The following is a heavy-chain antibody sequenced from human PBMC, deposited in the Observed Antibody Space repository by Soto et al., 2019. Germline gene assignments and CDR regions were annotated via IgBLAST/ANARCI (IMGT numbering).Heavy chain of an antibody. CDR3: EREEPPSVN. J-gene: IGHJ4*02. D-gene: IGHD1-1*01. CDR1: GYTFTSYG. CDR2: ISAYNGNT. V-gene: IGHV1-18*01. Sequence: QVQLVQSGAEVKKPGASVKVSCKASGYTFTSYGISWVRQAPGQGLEWMGWISAYNGNTNYAQKLQGRVTMTTDTSTSTAYVELRGLRSEDTGVYYCEREEPPSVNWGQGAMVTVYS.